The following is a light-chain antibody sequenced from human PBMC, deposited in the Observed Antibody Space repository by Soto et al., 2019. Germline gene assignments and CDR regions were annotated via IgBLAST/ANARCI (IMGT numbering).Light chain of an antibody. Sequence: QSALTQPASVSGSPGQSITISCTGTSSDVGGYNYVSWYQQHPGKAPKLMIYDVTNRPSGVSNRFSGSTSGNTASLTISGIQAEDEADYYCSSYTSSSTPLVFGGGTKLTVL. J-gene: IGLJ3*02. CDR2: DVT. V-gene: IGLV2-14*01. CDR3: SSYTSSSTPLV. CDR1: SSDVGGYNY.